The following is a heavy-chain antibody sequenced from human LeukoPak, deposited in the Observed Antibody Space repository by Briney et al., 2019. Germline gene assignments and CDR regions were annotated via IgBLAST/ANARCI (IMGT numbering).Heavy chain of an antibody. CDR1: GFTFSSYA. D-gene: IGHD2/OR15-2a*01. J-gene: IGHJ4*02. CDR3: TTGILLLSYSNYVDY. Sequence: PGGSLRLSCAASGFTFSSYAMSWVRQAPGKGLEWVSSISGSGGSTYYADSVKGRFTISRDNSKNTLYLQMNSLKTEDTAVYYCTTGILLLSYSNYVDYWGQGTLVTVSS. CDR2: ISGSGGST. V-gene: IGHV3-23*01.